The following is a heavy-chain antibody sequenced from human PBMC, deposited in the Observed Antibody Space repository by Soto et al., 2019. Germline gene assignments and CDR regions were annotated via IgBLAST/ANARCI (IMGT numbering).Heavy chain of an antibody. CDR2: IYYSGSA. Sequence: QVQLQESGPGLVKPSETLSLTCTVSGGSISSYYWNWIRQPPGKGLEWIGYIYYSGSANYNPSLKRRVTISVDTSKQQFTLKPRSVTAADTVVYYCATSGNYVPVLDNWAQGTLVTVSS. J-gene: IGHJ4*02. V-gene: IGHV4-59*01. CDR3: ATSGNYVPVLDN. CDR1: GGSISSYY. D-gene: IGHD1-7*01.